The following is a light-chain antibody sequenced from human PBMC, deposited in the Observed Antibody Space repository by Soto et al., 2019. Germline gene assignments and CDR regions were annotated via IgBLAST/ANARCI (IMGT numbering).Light chain of an antibody. V-gene: IGKV1-39*01. CDR1: QSISSY. CDR3: KQSYSTPT. CDR2: ASS. Sequence: IRMTPSPSSLSASTGDRVTITCRASQSISSYLNLYQPTPGKAPKLLIYASSSLQSGFPSRFSGIGSGTDFTLTISSLQPEDFATYYCKQSYSTPTFGQGTKVDIK. J-gene: IGKJ1*01.